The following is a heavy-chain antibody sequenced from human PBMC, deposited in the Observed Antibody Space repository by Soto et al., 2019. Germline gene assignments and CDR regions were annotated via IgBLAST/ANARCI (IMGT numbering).Heavy chain of an antibody. V-gene: IGHV3-33*01. D-gene: IGHD1-26*01. CDR1: GFTFSSYG. Sequence: QVQLVESGGGVVQPGRSLRLSCAASGFTFSSYGMHWVRQAPGKGLEWVAVIWSDGSNKYYADSVKGRFTVSRDNSQNTLCLQMNSLRAEDTAVYYCARRGSGTYSIDYWGQGTLVTVSS. CDR3: ARRGSGTYSIDY. J-gene: IGHJ4*02. CDR2: IWSDGSNK.